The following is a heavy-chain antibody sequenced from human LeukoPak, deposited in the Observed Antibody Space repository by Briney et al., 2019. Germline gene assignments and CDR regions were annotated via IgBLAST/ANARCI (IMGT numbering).Heavy chain of an antibody. V-gene: IGHV1-8*02. D-gene: IGHD1-26*01. Sequence: GASETLSLMSSGYSYTSYDSNWVGQASRQALEWMGWMKPNSGNTGYAQKFQGRVTRTRNTSLSTAYMELSSLRSEDTAVYYCARGVFRSKWEPLGGNSQNWGKGTRV. CDR1: GYSYTSYD. CDR2: MKPNSGNT. J-gene: IGHJ1*01. CDR3: ARGVFRSKWEPLGGNSQN.